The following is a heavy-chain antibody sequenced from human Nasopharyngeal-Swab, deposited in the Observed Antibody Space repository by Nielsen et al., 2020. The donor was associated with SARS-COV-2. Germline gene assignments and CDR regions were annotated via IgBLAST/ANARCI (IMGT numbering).Heavy chain of an antibody. CDR2: IGTAGDT. D-gene: IGHD6-13*01. J-gene: IGHJ6*02. V-gene: IGHV3-13*01. CDR3: ARDSDIPYSGYGMDV. CDR1: GFTFSSYD. Sequence: GGSLRLSCAASGFTFSSYDMHWVRQATGKGLEWVSAIGTAGDTYYPGSVKGRFTISRDNAKNSLYLQMNSLRAEDTAVYYCARDSDIPYSGYGMDVWGQGTTVTVSS.